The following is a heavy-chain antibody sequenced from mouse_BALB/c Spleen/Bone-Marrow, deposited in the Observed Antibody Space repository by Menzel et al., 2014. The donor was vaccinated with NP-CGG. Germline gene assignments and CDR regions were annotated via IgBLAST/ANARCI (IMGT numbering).Heavy chain of an antibody. V-gene: IGHV5-17*02. D-gene: IGHD1-1*01. CDR3: ARSGSSSGYFDY. CDR1: GFTFSSFG. CDR2: ISSGSSTV. Sequence: VMLVESGGGLVQPGGSRKLSCAASGFTFSSFGMHWVRQAPEKGLEWVAYISSGSSTVYYADKVMGRFTISRDNPKNTLFLQMTSLRSEDTAMYYCARSGSSSGYFDYWGQGTTLTVSS. J-gene: IGHJ2*01.